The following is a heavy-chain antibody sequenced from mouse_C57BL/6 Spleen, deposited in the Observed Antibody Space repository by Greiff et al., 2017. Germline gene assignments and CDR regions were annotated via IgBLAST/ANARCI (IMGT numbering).Heavy chain of an antibody. CDR2: ISDGGSYT. J-gene: IGHJ3*01. V-gene: IGHV5-4*01. CDR3: ARDRAYGYDEEFAY. CDR1: GFTFSSYA. D-gene: IGHD2-2*01. Sequence: EVQLVESGGGLVKPGGSLKLSCAASGFTFSSYAMSWVRQTPEKRLEWVATISDGGSYTYYPDNVKGRFTISRDNAKNNLYLQMSHLKSEDTAMYYCARDRAYGYDEEFAYWGQGTLVTVSA.